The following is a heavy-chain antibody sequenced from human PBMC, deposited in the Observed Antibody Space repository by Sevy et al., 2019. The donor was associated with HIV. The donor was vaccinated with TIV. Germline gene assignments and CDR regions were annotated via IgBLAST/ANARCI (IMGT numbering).Heavy chain of an antibody. CDR3: ARDPDWGALDR. V-gene: IGHV3-7*01. J-gene: IGHJ5*02. CDR1: GFTFSDFW. CDR2: MNQHGTHI. D-gene: IGHD7-27*01. Sequence: GGSLRLSCEVSGFTFSDFWMTWVRQSPGKGLEWVAYMNQHGTHINLLDSVRGRFTISRDKAKNSLYLQMDSLRAEDTAIYYCARDPDWGALDRWGQGTLVTVSS.